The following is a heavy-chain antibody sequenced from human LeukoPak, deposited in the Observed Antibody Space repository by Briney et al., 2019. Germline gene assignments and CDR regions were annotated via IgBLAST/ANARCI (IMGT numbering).Heavy chain of an antibody. Sequence: GGSLRLSCAAFGFTFSSYWMHWVRQAPGEGLVWVSGTNTDGSSTMYADSVKGRFTIARDNAKNTLSLQMNSLRAEDTAVYYCYGANAEHWGQGTLVTVSS. CDR3: YGANAEH. D-gene: IGHD4-23*01. CDR2: TNTDGSST. CDR1: GFTFSSYW. J-gene: IGHJ1*01. V-gene: IGHV3-74*03.